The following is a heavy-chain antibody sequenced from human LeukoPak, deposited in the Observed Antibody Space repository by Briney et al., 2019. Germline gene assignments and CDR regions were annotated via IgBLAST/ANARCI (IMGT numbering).Heavy chain of an antibody. V-gene: IGHV4-39*02. CDR2: IYYSGST. J-gene: IGHJ4*02. D-gene: IGHD3-22*01. CDR1: GGSISSSSYY. Sequence: RASETLSLTCTVSGGSISSSSYYWGWIRQPPGKGLEWIGSIYYSGSTYYNPSLKSRVTISVDTSKNQFSLKLSSVTAADTAVYYCARDSDYYDSSGYYHFDYWGQGTLVTVSS. CDR3: ARDSDYYDSSGYYHFDY.